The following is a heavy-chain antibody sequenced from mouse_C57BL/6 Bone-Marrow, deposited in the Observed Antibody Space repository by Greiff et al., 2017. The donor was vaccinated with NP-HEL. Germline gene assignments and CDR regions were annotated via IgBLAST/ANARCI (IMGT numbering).Heavy chain of an antibody. J-gene: IGHJ3*01. D-gene: IGHD2-4*01. Sequence: VQLQQSGAELVRPGASVKLSCTASGFNITDDYMHWVKQRPEQGLEWIGWIDPENGDTEYASKFQGKATITADTSSNTAYLQLSSLTSEDTAVYYCTTADYDVWFAYWGQGTLVTVSA. CDR3: TTADYDVWFAY. V-gene: IGHV14-4*01. CDR2: IDPENGDT. CDR1: GFNITDDY.